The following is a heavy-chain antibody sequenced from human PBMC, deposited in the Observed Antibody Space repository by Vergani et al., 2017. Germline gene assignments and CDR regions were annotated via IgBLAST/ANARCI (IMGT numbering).Heavy chain of an antibody. V-gene: IGHV3-49*04. J-gene: IGHJ3*02. CDR3: TMTAYXDILTGYYPWAFDI. Sequence: EVQLVESGGGLVQPGRSLRLSCTASGFTFGAYAMSWVRQAPGKGLEWVGFIRSKAYGGTTEYAASVKGRFTISRDDSKSIAYLQMNSLKTEDTAVYYCTMTAYXDILTGYYPWAFDIRGQGTMVTVSS. CDR2: IRSKAYGGTT. D-gene: IGHD3-9*01. CDR1: GFTFGAYA.